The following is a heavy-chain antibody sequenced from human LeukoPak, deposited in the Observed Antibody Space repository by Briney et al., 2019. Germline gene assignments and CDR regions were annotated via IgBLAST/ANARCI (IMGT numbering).Heavy chain of an antibody. CDR3: AKEGRSLQTY. CDR2: IKEDGTET. D-gene: IGHD5-24*01. Sequence: GGSLRLSCAASGFMFSSNWMSWVRLAPGEGLEWVANIKEDGTETYYVDSVKGRFTISRDNAKNSLYLQMNSLRVEDTAVYYCAKEGRSLQTYWGQGTLVTVSS. J-gene: IGHJ4*02. V-gene: IGHV3-7*03. CDR1: GFMFSSNW.